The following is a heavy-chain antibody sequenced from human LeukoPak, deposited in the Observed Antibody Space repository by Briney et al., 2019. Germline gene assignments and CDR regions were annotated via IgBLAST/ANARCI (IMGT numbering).Heavy chain of an antibody. V-gene: IGHV3-23*01. J-gene: IGHJ4*02. CDR3: AKAITATTGYFDY. D-gene: IGHD6-25*01. CDR2: ISSGGGTT. Sequence: GGSLRLSCAASGFTFSSYAMTWVRQAPGKGLEWVSGISSGGGTTNHADSVKGRFTISRDNSKNTLYLQMNSLRAEDTAVYYCAKAITATTGYFDYWGQGSLVTVSS. CDR1: GFTFSSYA.